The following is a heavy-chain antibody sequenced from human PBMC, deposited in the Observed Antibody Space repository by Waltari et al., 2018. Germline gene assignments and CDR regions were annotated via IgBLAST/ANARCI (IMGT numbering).Heavy chain of an antibody. J-gene: IGHJ5*02. CDR3: AKSDWFDP. Sequence: EVQLVESGGGSVQPGGSLRLSCVASGFNISNYWMNWVRQAPGKGLVGVERIKNDGSITTYADSVRGRFAISRDNAKNTVYLQMNSLRIEDTAMYYCAKSDWFDPWGQGTLVTVSS. CDR1: GFNISNYW. V-gene: IGHV3-74*01. CDR2: IKNDGSIT.